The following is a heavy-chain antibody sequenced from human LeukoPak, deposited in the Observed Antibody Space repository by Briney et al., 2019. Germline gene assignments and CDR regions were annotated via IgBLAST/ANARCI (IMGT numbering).Heavy chain of an antibody. CDR3: AKDSSSSWFGGDSK. Sequence: GGSLRLSCAASGFTFSSYAMSWVRQAPGKGLEWVSTISVSVGGTYYADSVEGRFTISRDNSKNTLYLQMNSLRAEDTAVYYCAKDSSSSWFGGDSKWGQGTLVTVSS. V-gene: IGHV3-23*01. J-gene: IGHJ4*02. D-gene: IGHD6-13*01. CDR1: GFTFSSYA. CDR2: ISVSVGGT.